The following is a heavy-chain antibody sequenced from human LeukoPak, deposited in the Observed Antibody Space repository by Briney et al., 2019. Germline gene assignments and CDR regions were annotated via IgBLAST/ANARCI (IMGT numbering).Heavy chain of an antibody. V-gene: IGHV7-4-1*02. CDR2: INTNTGNP. Sequence: ASVKVSCKASGYTFTHYSINWVRQAPRQGLAWMGWINTNTGNPTYAPGFTGRFVFSLDTSVNTAYLQITGLKAEDTAVFYCARVMSNSDDGGYALGHWGQETLVTVSS. CDR1: GYTFTHYS. J-gene: IGHJ4*02. D-gene: IGHD3-16*01. CDR3: ARVMSNSDDGGYALGH.